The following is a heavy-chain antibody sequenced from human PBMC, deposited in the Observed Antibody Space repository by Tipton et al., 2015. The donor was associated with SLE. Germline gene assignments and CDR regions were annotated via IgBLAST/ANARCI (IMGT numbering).Heavy chain of an antibody. Sequence: TLSLTCTVSGGSISSYYWSWIRQPPGKGLEWIGYIYYSGSTNYNPSLKSRVTISVDTSKNQFSPKLSPVTAADTAVYYCARRMVFGGDYFDYWGQGTLVTVSS. D-gene: IGHD3-10*02. CDR3: ARRMVFGGDYFDY. CDR2: IYYSGST. CDR1: GGSISSYY. J-gene: IGHJ4*02. V-gene: IGHV4-59*08.